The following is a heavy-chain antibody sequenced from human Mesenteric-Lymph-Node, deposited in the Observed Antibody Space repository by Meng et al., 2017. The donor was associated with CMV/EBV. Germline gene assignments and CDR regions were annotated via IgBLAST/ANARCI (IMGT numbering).Heavy chain of an antibody. Sequence: SETLSLTCTVSGGSISRYYWSWIRQPPGKGPEWIGYIYYSGSPHYNPSLKSRVTISVDTSKNQLSLKLSSLTAADTAVYYCARRYNDAFEIWGQGTMVTVSS. V-gene: IGHV4-59*12. CDR2: IYYSGSP. CDR1: GGSISRYY. D-gene: IGHD1-1*01. CDR3: ARRYNDAFEI. J-gene: IGHJ3*02.